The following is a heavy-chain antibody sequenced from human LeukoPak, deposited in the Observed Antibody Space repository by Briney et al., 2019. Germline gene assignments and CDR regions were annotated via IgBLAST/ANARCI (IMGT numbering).Heavy chain of an antibody. CDR1: GYTFTSYH. CDR2: ISVYNGYT. D-gene: IGHD1-26*01. V-gene: IGHV1-18*01. CDR3: ARDSGWELKQYYFDH. Sequence: ASVKVSCKASGYTFTSYHINWVRQAPGQGVEWMGWISVYNGYTEFAQKFQGRVTMTTDTSTRTTYMELRGLRSDDTAVYYCARDSGWELKQYYFDHWGQGTLVTVSS. J-gene: IGHJ4*02.